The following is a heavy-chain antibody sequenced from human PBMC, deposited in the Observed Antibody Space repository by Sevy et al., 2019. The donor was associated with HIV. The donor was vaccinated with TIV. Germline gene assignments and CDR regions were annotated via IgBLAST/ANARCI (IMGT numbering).Heavy chain of an antibody. V-gene: IGHV3-30-3*01. CDR2: ISYDGSNK. CDR1: GFTFSSYA. J-gene: IGHJ5*02. Sequence: GGSLRLSCAASGFTFSSYAMHWVRQAPGKGLEWVAVISYDGSNKYYADPVKGRFTISRDNSKNTLYLQMNSLRAEDTAVYYCARSYSGYNNWFDPWGQGTLVTVSS. D-gene: IGHD5-12*01. CDR3: ARSYSGYNNWFDP.